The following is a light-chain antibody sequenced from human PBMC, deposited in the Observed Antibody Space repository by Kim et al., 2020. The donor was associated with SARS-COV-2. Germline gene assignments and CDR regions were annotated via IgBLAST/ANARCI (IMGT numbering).Light chain of an antibody. CDR1: SLRSYF. Sequence: SSELTQDPAVSVALGQTVSITGQGASLRSYFASWYQQKPGQAPVLVIFGQNNRPSGIPDRFSGSYSENTASLTITAAQAEDEADYYCNSRDSTGNHFVFGTGTRVTVL. J-gene: IGLJ1*01. CDR3: NSRDSTGNHFV. CDR2: GQN. V-gene: IGLV3-19*01.